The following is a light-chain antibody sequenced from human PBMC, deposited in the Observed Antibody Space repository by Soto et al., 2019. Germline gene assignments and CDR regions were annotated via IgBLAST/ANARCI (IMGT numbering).Light chain of an antibody. V-gene: IGKV2-28*01. CDR1: QSLLHSNGYNY. Sequence: DSVMTQSPLSLPVTPGEPASISCRSSQSLLHSNGYNYLDWYLQKPGQSPQLLIYLGSNRASGVPDRLSGSGSGTDFTLKISRVEAEDVGVYYCMQALQTSWTFGQGTKVEIK. J-gene: IGKJ1*01. CDR3: MQALQTSWT. CDR2: LGS.